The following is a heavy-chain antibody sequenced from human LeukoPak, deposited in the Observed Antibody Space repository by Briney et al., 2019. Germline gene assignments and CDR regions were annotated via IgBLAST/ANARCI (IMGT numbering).Heavy chain of an antibody. CDR3: VRDGISCTGGHCYFAS. Sequence: TGGSLRLSCATSGFILSNYWMHWVRQAPGKGLVWVSRINNDGSSTTYADSVKGRFTISRDNARNTLYLQMNSLRAEDTAVYYCVRDGISCTGGHCYFASWGQGTLVTVSS. CDR2: INNDGSST. V-gene: IGHV3-74*01. CDR1: GFILSNYW. D-gene: IGHD2-8*02. J-gene: IGHJ4*02.